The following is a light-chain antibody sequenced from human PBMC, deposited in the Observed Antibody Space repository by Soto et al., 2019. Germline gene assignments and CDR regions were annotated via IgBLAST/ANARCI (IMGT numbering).Light chain of an antibody. CDR2: GAS. CDR3: QQLNSFPIP. V-gene: IGKV1-9*01. Sequence: QLTQSPSSLSASVGDRVTITCRASQGISSFLAWYQQKPGKAPKLLIYGASTLRSGVPSRFSGSGSGTDFTLTIGSLQPEDFATYYCQQLNSFPIPFGPGTKVDIK. J-gene: IGKJ3*01. CDR1: QGISSF.